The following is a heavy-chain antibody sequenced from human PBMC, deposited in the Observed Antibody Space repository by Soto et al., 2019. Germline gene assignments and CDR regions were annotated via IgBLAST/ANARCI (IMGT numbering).Heavy chain of an antibody. D-gene: IGHD3-10*01. CDR2: VFPGGPT. CDR3: ARTLSGFTYGSRQFYFDY. CDR1: GDPITSYF. V-gene: IGHV4-4*07. J-gene: IGHJ4*02. Sequence: SETLSLTCSVSGDPITSYFWTWLRQPAGKGLEWIGHVFPGGPTSHNSSLKSRVSMSVDTSKNQFSLTLTSVTAADTAVYYCARTLSGFTYGSRQFYFDYWGQGTLVTVSS.